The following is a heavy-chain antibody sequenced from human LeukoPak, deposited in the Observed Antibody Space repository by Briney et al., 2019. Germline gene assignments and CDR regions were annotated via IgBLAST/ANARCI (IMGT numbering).Heavy chain of an antibody. D-gene: IGHD3-10*01. CDR2: VKSDGSNP. V-gene: IGHV3-74*01. J-gene: IGHJ4*02. CDR1: RFSFSNYW. CDR3: ARDIVSGSGSLDY. Sequence: GGSLRLSCAASRFSFSNYWRHWLRQAPGKGLVWVSRVKSDGSNPSYADSVKGRFTISRDNAENMLYLQMNTLGAEDTAVYYCARDIVSGSGSLDYWGQGTLVTVSS.